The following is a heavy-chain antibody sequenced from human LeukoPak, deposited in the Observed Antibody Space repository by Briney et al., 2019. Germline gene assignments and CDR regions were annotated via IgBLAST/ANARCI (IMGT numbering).Heavy chain of an antibody. V-gene: IGHV3-21*01. CDR1: GFSFSSYS. Sequence: GGSLRLSCAASGFSFSSYSMNWVRQAPGKGLEWVSSISTSSSYIYYADSVKGRFTISRDNAKNSLYLQMNSLRAEDTAVYYCEILGGALSSSWHLKRNYFDYWGQGTLVTVSS. CDR3: EILGGALSSSWHLKRNYFDY. D-gene: IGHD6-13*01. J-gene: IGHJ4*02. CDR2: ISTSSSYI.